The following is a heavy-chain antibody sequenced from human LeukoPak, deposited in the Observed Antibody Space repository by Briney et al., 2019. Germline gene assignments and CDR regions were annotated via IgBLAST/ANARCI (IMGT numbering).Heavy chain of an antibody. D-gene: IGHD2-15*01. J-gene: IGHJ4*02. Sequence: SETLSLTCTVSGGSISSSSYYWGWIRQPPGKGLEWIGSIYYSGSTYYNPSLKSRVTISVDTSKNQFSLKLSSVTAADTAVYYCARIVVDPAKTDYWGQGTLVTVSS. CDR3: ARIVVDPAKTDY. CDR2: IYYSGST. CDR1: GGSISSSSYY. V-gene: IGHV4-39*01.